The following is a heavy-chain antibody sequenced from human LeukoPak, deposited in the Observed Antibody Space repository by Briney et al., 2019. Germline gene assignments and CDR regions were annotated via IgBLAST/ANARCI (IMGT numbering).Heavy chain of an antibody. CDR2: IYPGDSDT. V-gene: IGHV5-51*01. D-gene: IGHD1-26*01. Sequence: GESLKISCKGSGYSFTSYWIGWVRQIPGKGLDWMGIIYPGDSDTRYSPSFQGQVTISADKSISTAYLQWSSLKASDTAMYYCARLSGSGSYYRGWFDPWGQGTLVTVSS. CDR3: ARLSGSGSYYRGWFDP. J-gene: IGHJ5*02. CDR1: GYSFTSYW.